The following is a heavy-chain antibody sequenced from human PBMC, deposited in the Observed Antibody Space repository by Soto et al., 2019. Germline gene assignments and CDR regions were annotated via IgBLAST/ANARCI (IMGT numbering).Heavy chain of an antibody. J-gene: IGHJ6*02. CDR2: INPSGGST. CDR3: ARFVPLRYFDWLSGYYGMDV. CDR1: GYTFTNYY. V-gene: IGHV1-46*03. Sequence: ASVKGSCKASGYTFTNYYMHWVRQAPGQGLEWMGIINPSGGSTSYAQKFQGRVTMTRDTSTSTVYMELSSLRSEDTAVYYCARFVPLRYFDWLSGYYGMDVWGQGTTVTVSS. D-gene: IGHD3-9*01.